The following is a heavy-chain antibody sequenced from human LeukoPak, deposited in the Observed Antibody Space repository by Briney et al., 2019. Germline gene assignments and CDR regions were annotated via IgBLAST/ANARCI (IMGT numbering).Heavy chain of an antibody. D-gene: IGHD6-13*01. CDR3: ARAGVAVAGAGLDF. CDR2: ITGGGTNT. V-gene: IGHV3-21*01. J-gene: IGHJ4*02. Sequence: PGGSLRLSCAASGFTFISYSMNWVRPAPGKGLAWVSSITGGGTNTYYPDSVKGRFTISRDNAKNSLYLEMNSLRAEDTAVYYCARAGVAVAGAGLDFWGQGTLVPVSS. CDR1: GFTFISYS.